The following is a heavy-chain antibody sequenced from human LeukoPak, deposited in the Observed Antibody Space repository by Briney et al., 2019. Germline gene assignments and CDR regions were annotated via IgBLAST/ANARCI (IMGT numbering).Heavy chain of an antibody. V-gene: IGHV6-1*01. CDR1: GDSVSSNSAA. J-gene: IGHJ5*02. CDR3: ARGSLLWFGELFFEFPGLFDP. D-gene: IGHD3-10*01. CDR2: TYYRSKWYN. Sequence: SQTPSLTCAISGDSVSSNSAAWNWIRQSPSRGLEWLGRTYYRSKWYNDYAVSVKGRITINPDTSKNQFSLQLNSVTPEDTAVYYCARGSLLWFGELFFEFPGLFDPWGQGTLVTVSS.